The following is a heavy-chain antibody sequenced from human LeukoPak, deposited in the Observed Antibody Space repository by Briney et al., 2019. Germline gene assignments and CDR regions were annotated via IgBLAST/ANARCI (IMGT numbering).Heavy chain of an antibody. Sequence: GGSLRLSCAASGFTFDDYAMHWVRQAPGKGLEWVSGISWNSGSIGYADSVKGRFTVSRDNAKNSLYLQMNSLRAEDTAVYYCASSRKGGWDFDYWGQGTLVTVSS. CDR1: GFTFDDYA. CDR2: ISWNSGSI. J-gene: IGHJ4*02. V-gene: IGHV3-9*01. CDR3: ASSRKGGWDFDY. D-gene: IGHD1-14*01.